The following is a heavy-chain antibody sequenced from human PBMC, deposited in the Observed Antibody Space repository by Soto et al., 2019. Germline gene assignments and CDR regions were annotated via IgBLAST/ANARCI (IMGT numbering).Heavy chain of an antibody. CDR1: GGTFSSYA. CDR2: IIPIFGTA. D-gene: IGHD4-4*01. V-gene: IGHV1-69*13. Sequence: ASVKVSCKASGGTFSSYAISWVRQAPGQGLEWMGGIIPIFGTANYAQKFQGRVTITADESTSTAYMELSSLRSEDTAVYYCARERAVSTPLFDYWGQGTLFTVSS. CDR3: ARERAVSTPLFDY. J-gene: IGHJ4*02.